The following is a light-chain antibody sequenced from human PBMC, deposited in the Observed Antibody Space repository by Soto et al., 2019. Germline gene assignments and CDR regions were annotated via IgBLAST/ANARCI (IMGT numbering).Light chain of an antibody. CDR2: EVS. CDR3: SSYSISTAYL. J-gene: IGLJ1*01. Sequence: SVLTQHVSVSGTPGQSITISCTGTSSDVGGYDYVSWYQLHPGKAPKLMVFEVSNRPSGVSYRFSGSKSGNTASLTISGLQAEDEADYFCSSYSISTAYLFGTGTKVTVL. CDR1: SSDVGGYDY. V-gene: IGLV2-14*01.